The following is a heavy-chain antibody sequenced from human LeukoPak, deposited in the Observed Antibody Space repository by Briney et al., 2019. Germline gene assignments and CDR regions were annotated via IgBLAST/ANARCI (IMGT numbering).Heavy chain of an antibody. CDR1: GITLSNYG. J-gene: IGHJ4*02. Sequence: PGGSLRLSCAVSGITLSNYGMSWVRQAPGKGLEWVAGISGSGGSTNYADSVKGRFTISRDNPKSTLHLQMNSLRAEDTAVYFCAKRGVVIRVILVGFHKEAYYFDSWGQGALVTVSS. CDR2: ISGSGGST. CDR3: AKRGVVIRVILVGFHKEAYYFDS. V-gene: IGHV3-23*01. D-gene: IGHD3-22*01.